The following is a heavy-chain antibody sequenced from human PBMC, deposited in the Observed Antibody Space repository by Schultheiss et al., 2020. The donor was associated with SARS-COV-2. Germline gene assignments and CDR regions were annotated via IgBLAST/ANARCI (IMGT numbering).Heavy chain of an antibody. CDR1: GFTFSSYD. CDR3: ARGRYCSSTSCYEAFDI. CDR2: IGTAGDT. J-gene: IGHJ3*02. V-gene: IGHV3-13*01. D-gene: IGHD2-2*01. Sequence: GGSLRLSCAASGFTFSSYDMHWVRQATGKGLEWVSAIGTAGDTYYPGSVKGRFTISRENAKNSLYLQMNSLRAGDTAVYYCARGRYCSSTSCYEAFDIWGQGTMVTVSS.